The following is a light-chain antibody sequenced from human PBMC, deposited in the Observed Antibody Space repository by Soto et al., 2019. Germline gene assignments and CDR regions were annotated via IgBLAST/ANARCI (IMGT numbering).Light chain of an antibody. CDR2: AAS. V-gene: IGKV1-39*01. CDR1: QSIGYY. Sequence: DIQMTQSPSSLSASVGDRVTITCRASQSIGYYLNWYQQKPGTAPKLLIYAASSLQSGVPSRFSGSGSGTDFTLTISSLQPEDFATYSCQQSYSTPQITFGQGTKLEIK. J-gene: IGKJ2*01. CDR3: QQSYSTPQIT.